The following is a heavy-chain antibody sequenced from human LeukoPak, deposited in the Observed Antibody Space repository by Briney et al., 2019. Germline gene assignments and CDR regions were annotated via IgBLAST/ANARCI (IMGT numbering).Heavy chain of an antibody. V-gene: IGHV3-53*01. D-gene: IGHD5-24*01. CDR1: GFNVTTNY. CDR2: IYSGRTT. Sequence: GGSLRPSCAASGFNVTTNYMSWVRQAPGKGLEWVSVIYSGRTTYYADSVKGRFTISRDISKNTLSLQMNSLRAEDTAVYYCARGRRDGYNLGYWGQGTLVAVSS. J-gene: IGHJ4*02. CDR3: ARGRRDGYNLGY.